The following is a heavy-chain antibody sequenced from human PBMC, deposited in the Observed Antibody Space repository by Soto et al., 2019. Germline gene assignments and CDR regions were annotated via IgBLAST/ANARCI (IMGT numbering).Heavy chain of an antibody. J-gene: IGHJ6*02. D-gene: IGHD2-2*01. V-gene: IGHV1-69*01. CDR1: GGTLGSYA. CDR3: ARSQGSSTSLEIYYYYYYGMDV. Sequence: QVQLVQPGAEVKNPGSSVKVSCKASGGTLGSYAFSWVRQPPDQGLEGMGGLIPITATANYEQKFQGRVTITADESTSTASMQLSSLRSEDTAVYYCARSQGSSTSLEIYYYYYYGMDVWGQGTTVTVSS. CDR2: LIPITATA.